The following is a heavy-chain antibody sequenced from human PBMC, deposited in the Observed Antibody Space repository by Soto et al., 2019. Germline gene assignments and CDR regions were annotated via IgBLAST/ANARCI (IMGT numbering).Heavy chain of an antibody. V-gene: IGHV3-7*01. CDR2: IKQDGSEK. Sequence: GGSLRLSCAASGFTFSSYWMSWVRQAPGKGLEWVANIKQDGSEKYYVDSVKGRFTISRDNAKNSLYLQMNSLRAEDTAVYYCARELSSSGWYGGGNFDYWGQGTLVTVSS. J-gene: IGHJ4*02. CDR3: ARELSSSGWYGGGNFDY. D-gene: IGHD6-19*01. CDR1: GFTFSSYW.